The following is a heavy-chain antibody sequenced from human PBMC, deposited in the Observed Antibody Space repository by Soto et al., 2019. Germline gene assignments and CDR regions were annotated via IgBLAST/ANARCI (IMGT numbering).Heavy chain of an antibody. J-gene: IGHJ6*02. CDR3: ARGTMVRGVINPLSYVMDV. CDR2: IYYSGST. D-gene: IGHD3-10*01. V-gene: IGHV4-31*03. Sequence: QVQLQESGPGLVKPSQTLSLTCTVSGGSISSGGYYWSWIRQHPGKGLEWIGYIYYSGSTYYNPSLKSRVTISVDTSKNQFSLKLSSVTAADTAVYYCARGTMVRGVINPLSYVMDVWGQGTTVTVSS. CDR1: GGSISSGGYY.